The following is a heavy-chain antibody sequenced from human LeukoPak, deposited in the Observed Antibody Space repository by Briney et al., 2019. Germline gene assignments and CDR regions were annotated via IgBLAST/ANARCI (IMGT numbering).Heavy chain of an antibody. D-gene: IGHD1-26*01. Sequence: ASVKVSCKASGYIFTTYDIGWVRQATGQGLEWMGWMNPNSGNTGYAQKFQGRVTITTDESTSTAYMELSSLRSEDTAVYYCARAPVGATSPVYDYWGQGTLVTVSS. CDR1: GYIFTTYD. CDR3: ARAPVGATSPVYDY. CDR2: MNPNSGNT. J-gene: IGHJ4*02. V-gene: IGHV1-8*03.